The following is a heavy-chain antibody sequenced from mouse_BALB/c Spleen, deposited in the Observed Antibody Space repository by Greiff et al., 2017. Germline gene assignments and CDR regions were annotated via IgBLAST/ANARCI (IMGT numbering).Heavy chain of an antibody. D-gene: IGHD2-10*02. CDR2: IDPENGNT. CDR3: ARSKYGNCRAMDY. J-gene: IGHJ4*01. Sequence: EVQLQQSGAELVRPGALVKLSCKASGFNINDYYMHWVKQRPEQGLEWIGWIDPENGNTIYDPKFQGKASITADTSSNTAYLQLSSLTSEDTAVYYCARSKYGNCRAMDYWGQGTSVTVSS. CDR1: GFNINDYY. V-gene: IGHV14-1*02.